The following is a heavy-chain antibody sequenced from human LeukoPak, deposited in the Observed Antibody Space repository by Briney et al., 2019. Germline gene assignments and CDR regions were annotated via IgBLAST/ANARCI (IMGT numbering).Heavy chain of an antibody. J-gene: IGHJ4*02. CDR1: GFTFSSYW. Sequence: GGSLRLSCAASGFTFSSYWMHWVRHAPGKGLVWVSYINPDGSRTSYADSVKGRFTISRDNAKNTLYLQMNSLRAEDTAVYYCARGGIPPVDYWGQGTLATVSA. D-gene: IGHD2-15*01. CDR3: ARGGIPPVDY. CDR2: INPDGSRT. V-gene: IGHV3-74*01.